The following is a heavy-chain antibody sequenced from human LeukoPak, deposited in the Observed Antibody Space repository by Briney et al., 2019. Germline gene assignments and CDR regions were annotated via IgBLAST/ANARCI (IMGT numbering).Heavy chain of an antibody. J-gene: IGHJ6*03. CDR1: GYTFTGYY. V-gene: IGHV1-2*02. CDR2: INPNSGGT. Sequence: ASVKVSCKASGYTFTGYYMHWVRQAPGQGLEWMGWINPNSGGTNYAQKFQGRVTMTRDTSTSTAYMEMGRLRSDDPAVYYGARDWGSYNIHYYYYMAVWGKGTTVTV. CDR3: ARDWGSYNIHYYYYMAV. D-gene: IGHD3-16*01.